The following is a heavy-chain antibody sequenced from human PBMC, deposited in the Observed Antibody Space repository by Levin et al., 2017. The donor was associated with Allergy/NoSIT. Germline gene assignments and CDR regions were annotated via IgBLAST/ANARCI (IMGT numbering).Heavy chain of an antibody. CDR2: ISYDGSNK. CDR1: GFTFSSYA. CDR3: ARGLISGQDAFDI. Sequence: PGGSLRLSCAASGFTFSSYAMHWVRQAPGKGLEWVAVISYDGSNKYYADSVKGRFTISRDNSKNTLYLQMNSLRAEDTAVYYCARGLISGQDAFDIWGQGTMVTVSS. D-gene: IGHD3-10*01. J-gene: IGHJ3*02. V-gene: IGHV3-30-3*01.